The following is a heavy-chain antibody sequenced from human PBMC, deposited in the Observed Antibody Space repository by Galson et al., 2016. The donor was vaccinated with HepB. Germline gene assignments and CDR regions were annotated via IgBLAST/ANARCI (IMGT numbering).Heavy chain of an antibody. Sequence: LSLTCAVSGYSISSAYYWGWVRQPPGRGLEWIGSFHHSGNTYYNPSLKSRVTISEDTSKNQFSLKLSSVTAADTAVYYCASSRVYCSSTSCPEYYYYGMDVWGQGTPVTVSS. V-gene: IGHV4-38-2*01. J-gene: IGHJ6*02. CDR1: GYSISSAYY. CDR2: FHHSGNT. CDR3: ASSRVYCSSTSCPEYYYYGMDV. D-gene: IGHD2-2*01.